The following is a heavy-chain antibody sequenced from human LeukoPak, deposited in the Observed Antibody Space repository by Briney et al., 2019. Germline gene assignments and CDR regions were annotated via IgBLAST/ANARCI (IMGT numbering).Heavy chain of an antibody. CDR3: AKDRGGSYTLSLDY. J-gene: IGHJ4*02. Sequence: GGSLRLSCAASGFTFSNYWIHWVRQAPGKGLEWVAGIKDDGSEKYYVDSVKGRFAISRDNAKNSLYLQMNSLRAEDTAVYYCAKDRGGSYTLSLDYWGQGTLVTVSS. V-gene: IGHV3-7*03. CDR1: GFTFSNYW. D-gene: IGHD1-26*01. CDR2: IKDDGSEK.